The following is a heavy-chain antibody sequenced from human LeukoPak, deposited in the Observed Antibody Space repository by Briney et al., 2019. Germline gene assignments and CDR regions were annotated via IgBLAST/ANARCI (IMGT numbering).Heavy chain of an antibody. CDR1: GGSISSYY. CDR2: IYTSGST. V-gene: IGHV4-4*07. J-gene: IGHJ5*02. CDR3: ARDRGNYDFWRGYSFISLDNWFDP. Sequence: SETLSLTCTVSGGSISSYYWSWIWQPAGKGLEWIGRIYTSGSTNYNPSLKSRVTMSVDTSKNQFSLKLSSVTAADTAVYYCARDRGNYDFWRGYSFISLDNWFDPWGQGTLVTVSS. D-gene: IGHD3-3*01.